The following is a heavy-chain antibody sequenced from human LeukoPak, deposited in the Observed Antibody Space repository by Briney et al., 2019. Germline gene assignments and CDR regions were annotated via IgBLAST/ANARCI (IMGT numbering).Heavy chain of an antibody. J-gene: IGHJ4*02. Sequence: GGSLRLSCAACGFTFSSYAMSWVRQAPGKGLEWVSAISGSGGSTYYADSVKGRLTISRDNSKNTLYLQMNSLRAEDTAVYYCAKVLWFGESTFLDYWGQGTLVTVSS. CDR3: AKVLWFGESTFLDY. V-gene: IGHV3-23*01. D-gene: IGHD3-10*01. CDR2: ISGSGGST. CDR1: GFTFSSYA.